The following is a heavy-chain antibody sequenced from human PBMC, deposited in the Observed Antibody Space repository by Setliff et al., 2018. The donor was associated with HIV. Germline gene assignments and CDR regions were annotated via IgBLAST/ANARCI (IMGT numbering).Heavy chain of an antibody. CDR1: GGSISGYY. CDR3: ARHIAVAGTHYYFYGMDV. Sequence: SETLSLTCTVSGGSISGYYWSWIRQPPGKGLEWIGYIYTSGSTNYNPSLYSRVTISVDTSKNQFSLKLSSVTAADTAVYYCARHIAVAGTHYYFYGMDVWGQGTTVTVSS. CDR2: IYTSGST. V-gene: IGHV4-4*09. D-gene: IGHD6-19*01. J-gene: IGHJ6*02.